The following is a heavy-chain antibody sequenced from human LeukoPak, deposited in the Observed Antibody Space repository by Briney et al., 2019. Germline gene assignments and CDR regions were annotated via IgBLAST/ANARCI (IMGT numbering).Heavy chain of an antibody. J-gene: IGHJ6*03. V-gene: IGHV1-18*01. D-gene: IGHD6-19*01. Sequence: GASVKVSCKASGYTFTDYYLHWVRQAPGQGLEWMGWISAYNGNTNYAQKLQGRVTMTTDTSTSTAYMELSSLRSEDTAVYYCARGSADISGPYYYYYYMDVWGKGTTVTVSS. CDR1: GYTFTDYY. CDR3: ARGSADISGPYYYYYYMDV. CDR2: ISAYNGNT.